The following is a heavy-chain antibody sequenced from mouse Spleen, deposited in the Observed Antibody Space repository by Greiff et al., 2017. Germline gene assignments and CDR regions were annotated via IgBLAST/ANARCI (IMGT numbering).Heavy chain of an antibody. CDR2: IHPNSGST. V-gene: IGHV1-64*01. J-gene: IGHJ2*01. Sequence: QVQLQQPGAELVKPGASVKLSCKASGYTFTSYWMHWVKQRPGQGLEWIGMIHPNSGSTNYNEKFKSKATLTVDKSSSTAYMQLSSLTSEDSAVYYCTRWDNTRIARDYWGQGTTLTVSS. D-gene: IGHD1-3*01. CDR1: GYTFTSYW. CDR3: TRWDNTRIARDY.